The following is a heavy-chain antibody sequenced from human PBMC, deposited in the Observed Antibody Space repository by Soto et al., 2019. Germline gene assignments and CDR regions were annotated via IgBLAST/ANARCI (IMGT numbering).Heavy chain of an antibody. Sequence: SETLSLTCTVSGGSISSSSYYWGWIRQPPGKGLEWIGSIYYSGSTYYNPSLKSRVTISVDTSKNQFSLKLSSVTAADTAVYYCASTNVADYYSGSYHNWFDPWGQGTLVTVSS. CDR2: IYYSGST. V-gene: IGHV4-39*01. D-gene: IGHD1-26*01. CDR3: ASTNVADYYSGSYHNWFDP. CDR1: GGSISSSSYY. J-gene: IGHJ5*02.